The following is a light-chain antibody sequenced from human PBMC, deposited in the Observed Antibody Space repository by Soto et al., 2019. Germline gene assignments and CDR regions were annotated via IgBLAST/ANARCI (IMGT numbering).Light chain of an antibody. CDR2: DAS. V-gene: IGKV3-11*01. CDR1: QSVSSY. J-gene: IGKJ2*01. CDR3: QQYNNWPCT. Sequence: EIVLTQSPATLSLSPGERATLSCRASQSVSSYLAWYQQKPGQPPRLLIYDASNRATGIAARFSGSGSGTDFTLTISSLDPEDFAIYYCQQYNNWPCTFGPGTKLEIK.